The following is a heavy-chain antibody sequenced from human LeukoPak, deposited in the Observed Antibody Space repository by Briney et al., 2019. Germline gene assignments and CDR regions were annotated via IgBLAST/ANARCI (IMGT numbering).Heavy chain of an antibody. J-gene: IGHJ3*02. CDR3: ARGSDVSNSSGHHYFDM. V-gene: IGHV3-74*01. Sequence: GGPRRLSCAASGVTCSGYGRRCRRQPPGKELVWVSRINSDGSSTTYADSVKGRFTISRDNAKNTLHLQMNSLRAEDTAVYYCARGSDVSNSSGHHYFDMWGKGTMVPVSS. CDR2: INSDGSST. CDR1: GVTCSGYG. D-gene: IGHD5-24*01.